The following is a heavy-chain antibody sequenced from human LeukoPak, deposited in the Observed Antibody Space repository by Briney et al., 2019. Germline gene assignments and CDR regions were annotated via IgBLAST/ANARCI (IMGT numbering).Heavy chain of an antibody. V-gene: IGHV4-59*01. D-gene: IGHD4-17*01. CDR2: IYYSGST. J-gene: IGHJ2*01. CDR1: GGSISSYY. CDR3: ARIPYGDWYLWYFDL. Sequence: SETLSLTCTVSGGSISSYYWSWIRQPPGKGLEWIGYIYYSGSTNYNPSLKSRVTISVDTSKNQFSLKLSSVTAADTAVYYCARIPYGDWYLWYFDLWGRGTLVTVSS.